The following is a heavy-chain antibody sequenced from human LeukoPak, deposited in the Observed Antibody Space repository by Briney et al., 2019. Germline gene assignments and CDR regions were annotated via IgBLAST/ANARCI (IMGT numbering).Heavy chain of an antibody. Sequence: PSETLSLTCAGYGGSFSGYYWSWIRQPPGKGLEWVGEMNHSGSTNYNPSLKSRVTISVDTSKNQFSLKLSSVTAADTAVYYCARGLYYYGSGSYYGYFDYWGQGTLVTVSS. CDR2: MNHSGST. CDR1: GGSFSGYY. CDR3: ARGLYYYGSGSYYGYFDY. D-gene: IGHD3-10*01. V-gene: IGHV4-34*01. J-gene: IGHJ4*02.